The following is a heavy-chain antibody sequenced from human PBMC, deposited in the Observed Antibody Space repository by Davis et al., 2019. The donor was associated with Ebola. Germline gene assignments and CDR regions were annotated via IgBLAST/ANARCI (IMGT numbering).Heavy chain of an antibody. CDR3: ARDDRYQSRYYYYGMDV. J-gene: IGHJ6*04. CDR2: TSDSGAGT. V-gene: IGHV3-23*01. Sequence: GESLKISCAASGFTFSSYAMSWVRQAPGKGLEWVSGTSDSGAGTYYADSVKGRFTISRDNSKNTLYLQMNSLRAEDTAVYYCARDDRYQSRYYYYGMDVWGKGTTVTVSS. D-gene: IGHD3-16*02. CDR1: GFTFSSYA.